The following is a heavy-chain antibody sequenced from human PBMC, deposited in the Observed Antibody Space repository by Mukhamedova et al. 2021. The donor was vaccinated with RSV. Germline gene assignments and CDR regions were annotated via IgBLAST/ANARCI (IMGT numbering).Heavy chain of an antibody. J-gene: IGHJ5*02. Sequence: DSVKGRFTISRDNAKNAVYLQMNNLRVEDTAVYHCVRDGAPAGNWFDPWGQGTLVSVSS. V-gene: IGHV3-74*01. CDR3: VRDGAPAGNWFDP.